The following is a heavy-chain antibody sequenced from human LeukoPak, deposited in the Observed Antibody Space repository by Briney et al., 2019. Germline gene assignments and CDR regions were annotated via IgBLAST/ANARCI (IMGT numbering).Heavy chain of an antibody. CDR1: GFTFNIYA. CDR2: MKQDGSEK. V-gene: IGHV3-7*01. D-gene: IGHD5/OR15-5a*01. CDR3: ARDPPLVSGPVYYYYYMDV. J-gene: IGHJ6*03. Sequence: GGSLRLSCAASGFTFNIYAMNWVRQAPGKGLECVANMKQDGSEKYYVDSVKGRFTISRDNAKNSLFLQMNSLRAEDTAVYYCARDPPLVSGPVYYYYYMDVWGKGTTVTVSS.